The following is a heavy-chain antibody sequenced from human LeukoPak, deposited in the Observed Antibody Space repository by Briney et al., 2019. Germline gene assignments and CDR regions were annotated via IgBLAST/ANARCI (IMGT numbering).Heavy chain of an antibody. D-gene: IGHD2-21*01. CDR2: IFTSGST. CDR3: ASALFPWAEYFQH. V-gene: IGHV4-61*02. CDR1: GGSISSGSYY. J-gene: IGHJ1*01. Sequence: SETLSLTCTVSGGSISSGSYYWSWLRQPAGKGLEWIGRIFTSGSTNYNPSLKRRVTISMDTSKNQFSLNLSSVTAADTAVYYCASALFPWAEYFQHWGQGTLVTVSS.